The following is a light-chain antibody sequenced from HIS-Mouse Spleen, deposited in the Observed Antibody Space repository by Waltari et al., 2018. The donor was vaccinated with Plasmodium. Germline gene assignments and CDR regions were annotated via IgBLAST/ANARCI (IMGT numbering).Light chain of an antibody. CDR1: ASPKQN. CDR3: QSADSSGTYRV. J-gene: IGLJ2*01. CDR2: KDS. V-gene: IGLV3-25*03. Sequence: SYELTPPPSVSVSPGQTARITCSGDASPKQNAYWYQQKPGQAPVLVIYKDSERPSGIPERFSGSSSGTTVTLTISGVQAEDEADYYCQSADSSGTYRVFGGGTKLTVL.